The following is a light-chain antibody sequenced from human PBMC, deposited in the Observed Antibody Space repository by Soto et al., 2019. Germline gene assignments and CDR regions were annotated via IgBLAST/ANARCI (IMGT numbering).Light chain of an antibody. V-gene: IGKV1-5*03. CDR2: KAS. CDR3: QHRDT. J-gene: IGKJ2*01. Sequence: DIQMTQTPSTRSASVGDRVTITCRASQSISSWLAWYQQKPGKAPKLLIYKASSLKSGVPSRFSGSGSGTEFTLTISILQPDDFATYYCQHRDTFGQGTKLEIK. CDR1: QSISSW.